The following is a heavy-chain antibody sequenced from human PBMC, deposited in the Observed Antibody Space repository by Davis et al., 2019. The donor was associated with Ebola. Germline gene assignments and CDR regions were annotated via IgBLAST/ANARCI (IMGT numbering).Heavy chain of an antibody. CDR1: GFTFSSYD. Sequence: GESLKISCAASGFTFSSYDMHWVRQGTGKGLEWVSAIGTAGDTYYPGSVKGRFTISRENAKNSLYLQMNSLRAGDTAVYYCARDRGYCSGGSCYSGYYYYGMDVWGQGTTVTVSS. CDR3: ARDRGYCSGGSCYSGYYYYGMDV. J-gene: IGHJ6*02. CDR2: IGTAGDT. V-gene: IGHV3-13*01. D-gene: IGHD2-15*01.